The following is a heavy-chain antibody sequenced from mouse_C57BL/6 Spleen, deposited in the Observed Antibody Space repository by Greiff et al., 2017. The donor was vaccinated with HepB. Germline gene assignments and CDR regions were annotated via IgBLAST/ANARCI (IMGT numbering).Heavy chain of an antibody. CDR3: ARKEGDGFAY. V-gene: IGHV1-69*01. CDR1: GYTFTSYW. Sequence: QVHVKQPGAELVMPGASVKLSCKASGYTFTSYWMHWVKQRPGQGLEWIGEIDPSDSYTNYNQKFKGKSTLTVDKSSSTAYMQLSSLTSEDSAVYYCARKEGDGFAYWGQGTLVTVSA. CDR2: IDPSDSYT. J-gene: IGHJ3*01. D-gene: IGHD3-3*01.